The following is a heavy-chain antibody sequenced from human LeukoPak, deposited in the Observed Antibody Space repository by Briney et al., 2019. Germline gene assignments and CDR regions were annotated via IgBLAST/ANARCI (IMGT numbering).Heavy chain of an antibody. Sequence: GGSLRTSCAASGFNTSIYWMSWVRQTPGKGLEWVANINQPGSGKYHVDSVKGRFTISRDNAKNSLYLQMDSLRPDDTAVYYCARTASGLFDLWGQGTLVVVSS. CDR3: ARTASGLFDL. CDR2: INQPGSGK. V-gene: IGHV3-7*01. D-gene: IGHD3-10*01. CDR1: GFNTSIYW. J-gene: IGHJ3*01.